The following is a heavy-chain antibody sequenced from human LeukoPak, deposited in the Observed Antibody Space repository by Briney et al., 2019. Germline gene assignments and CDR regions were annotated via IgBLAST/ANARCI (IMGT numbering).Heavy chain of an antibody. J-gene: IGHJ4*01. V-gene: IGHV3-11*01. CDR1: GFTLSDYH. D-gene: IGHD2-15*01. CDR3: ARLNGHYSRGVDY. Sequence: GGSLRLSCEASGFTLSDYHMSWIRQAPGEGLEWVSQISSSAYTMHHANSVKGRSTISRDNAKNSPSLQMNSLRADDTAVYYCARLNGHYSRGVDYWGQGTLVTVSS. CDR2: ISSSAYTM.